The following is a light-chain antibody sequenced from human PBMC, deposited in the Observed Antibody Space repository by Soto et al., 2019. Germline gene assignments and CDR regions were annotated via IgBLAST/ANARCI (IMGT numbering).Light chain of an antibody. Sequence: DIQMTQSPSSLSASVGDRVTITCRASQSIGSYVNWYQQKPGKAPKLLIYAASTLQSGVPSRFSGSGSGTDFPLTSSSLQPEDFATYYCQESYTTPVSFGGGTKVEIK. CDR2: AAS. CDR3: QESYTTPVS. J-gene: IGKJ4*01. CDR1: QSIGSY. V-gene: IGKV1-39*01.